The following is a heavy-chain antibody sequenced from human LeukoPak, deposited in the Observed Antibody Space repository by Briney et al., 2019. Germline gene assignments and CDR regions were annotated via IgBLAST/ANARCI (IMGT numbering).Heavy chain of an antibody. Sequence: PGGSLRLSCAASGFTFSSYEMNWVRQAPGKELEWVSYISSSGSTIYYADSVRGRFTISRDNAKNSLYLQMNSLRAEDTAVYYCATPYSGSYLWGQGTLVTVSS. D-gene: IGHD1-26*01. CDR1: GFTFSSYE. J-gene: IGHJ5*02. CDR3: ATPYSGSYL. V-gene: IGHV3-48*03. CDR2: ISSSGSTI.